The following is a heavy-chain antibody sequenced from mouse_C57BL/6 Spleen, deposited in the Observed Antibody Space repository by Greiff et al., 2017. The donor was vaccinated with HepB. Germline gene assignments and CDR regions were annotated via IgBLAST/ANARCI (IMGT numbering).Heavy chain of an antibody. Sequence: EVKVEESGPGLVKPSQSLSLTCSVTGYSIPSGYYWNWIRQFPGNKLEWMGYISYDGSNNYNPSLKNRISITRDTSKNQFFLKLNSVTTEDTATYYCARITTVVDAYWYFDVWGTGTTVTVSS. D-gene: IGHD1-1*01. CDR3: ARITTVVDAYWYFDV. J-gene: IGHJ1*03. CDR2: ISYDGSN. V-gene: IGHV3-6*01. CDR1: GYSIPSGYY.